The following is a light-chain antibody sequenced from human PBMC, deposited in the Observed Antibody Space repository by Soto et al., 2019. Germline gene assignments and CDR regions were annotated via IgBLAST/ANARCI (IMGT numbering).Light chain of an antibody. CDR3: QKYNSAPRT. V-gene: IGKV1-27*01. CDR2: AAS. Sequence: IQMTQSPSSLSASVGDRVTITCRASQGISNHLAWYQQKPGKVPMLLIFAASTLQSGVPSRFSGSGSGTDFTLTISSLQPEDVATYYCQKYNSAPRTFGQGTKVDNK. J-gene: IGKJ1*01. CDR1: QGISNH.